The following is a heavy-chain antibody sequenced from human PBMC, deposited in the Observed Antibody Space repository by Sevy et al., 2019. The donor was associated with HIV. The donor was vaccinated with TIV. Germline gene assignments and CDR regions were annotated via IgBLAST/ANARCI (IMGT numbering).Heavy chain of an antibody. CDR1: GFTFSHHA. CDR3: AKDGGSLNYSAFDM. V-gene: IGHV3-23*01. D-gene: IGHD6-25*01. J-gene: IGHJ3*02. Sequence: GGSLRLSCAASGFTFSHHAMSWVRQAPGKGLEWVAGISWTGSGTGAYYAVYVKGRFTISRDNSKNMLYLQMNSLRAEDTALFYCAKDGGSLNYSAFDMWGQGTVVTVSS. CDR2: ISWTGSGTGA.